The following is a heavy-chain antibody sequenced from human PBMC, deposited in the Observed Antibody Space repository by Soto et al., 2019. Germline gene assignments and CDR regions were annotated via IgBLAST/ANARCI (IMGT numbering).Heavy chain of an antibody. CDR3: ARNVGSSGSSRWFDT. V-gene: IGHV3-33*01. Sequence: QVQLVESGGGVVKPGRPLKLPCVASGFTLSNYGMPWVRQVPGKGLEWVAVIWYDGTATYSADSVKGRFSISRDNAKNELFLQLSSLRAEDTAVYYCARNVGSSGSSRWFDTWGQGTLVTVSS. D-gene: IGHD3-10*01. J-gene: IGHJ5*02. CDR2: IWYDGTAT. CDR1: GFTLSNYG.